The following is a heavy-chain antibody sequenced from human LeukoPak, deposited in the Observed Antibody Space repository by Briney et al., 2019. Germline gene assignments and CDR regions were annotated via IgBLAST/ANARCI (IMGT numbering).Heavy chain of an antibody. CDR1: GFTFSSYA. J-gene: IGHJ4*02. Sequence: GSLSLSCAASGFTFSSYAMSWVRQAPGKGLEWVSAISGSGGSTYYADSVKGRFTISRDNSKNTLYLQMNSLRAEDTAVYYCATQIDYDFWSGYYGYWGQGTLVTVSS. D-gene: IGHD3-3*01. CDR3: ATQIDYDFWSGYYGY. V-gene: IGHV3-23*01. CDR2: ISGSGGST.